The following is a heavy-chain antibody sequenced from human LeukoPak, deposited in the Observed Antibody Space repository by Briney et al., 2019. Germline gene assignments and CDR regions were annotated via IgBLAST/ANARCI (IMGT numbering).Heavy chain of an antibody. J-gene: IGHJ4*02. CDR1: GYSFASYW. Sequence: GESLRISCQGSGYSFASYWIGWVRQMPGKGLEWMGIIYPGDSDTRYGPSFQGQVTISADKSITTAFLQWGSLKASDTAMYYCARGDDSGAYYSFDYWGQGTLVTVSS. V-gene: IGHV5-51*01. CDR2: IYPGDSDT. CDR3: ARGDDSGAYYSFDY. D-gene: IGHD3-22*01.